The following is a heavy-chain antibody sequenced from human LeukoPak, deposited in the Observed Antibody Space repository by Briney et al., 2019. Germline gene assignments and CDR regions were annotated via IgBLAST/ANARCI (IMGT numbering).Heavy chain of an antibody. D-gene: IGHD3-10*01. Sequence: SVKVSCKASGGTFSSYAISWVRQAPGQGLEWMGGIIPIFGTANYAQKFQGRVTITTDESTSTAYMELSSLRSEDTAVYYCARDTMVESDNWFDPWGQGTLVTVSS. CDR3: ARDTMVESDNWFDP. CDR1: GGTFSSYA. V-gene: IGHV1-69*05. CDR2: IIPIFGTA. J-gene: IGHJ5*02.